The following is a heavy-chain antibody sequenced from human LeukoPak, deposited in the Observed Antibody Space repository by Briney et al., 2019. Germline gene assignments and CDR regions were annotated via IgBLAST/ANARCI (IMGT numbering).Heavy chain of an antibody. Sequence: GGSLRLSCAASGFTFCSYEMNWGRQAPGKRLGWVSYISSSGSTIYYADSVKGRFTISRDNAKNSLYLQMNSLRAEDTAVYYCARGYCSGGSCYSENDAFDIWGQGTMVTVSS. D-gene: IGHD2-15*01. CDR3: ARGYCSGGSCYSENDAFDI. J-gene: IGHJ3*02. CDR1: GFTFCSYE. CDR2: ISSSGSTI. V-gene: IGHV3-48*03.